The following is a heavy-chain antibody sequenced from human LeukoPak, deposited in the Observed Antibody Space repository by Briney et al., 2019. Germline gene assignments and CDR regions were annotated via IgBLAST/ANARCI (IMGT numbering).Heavy chain of an antibody. CDR1: GASISSGIYY. V-gene: IGHV4-39*07. CDR2: IYYSGST. Sequence: NPSETLSLTCAVSGASISSGIYYWAWIRQPPGEGLEWIGGIYYSGSTYYNPSLKSRVSLSLDTSKNHFSLRLTSVTAADTAVYYCAFSSDSNWFYDYWGQGTLVTVSS. CDR3: AFSSDSNWFYDY. D-gene: IGHD6-13*01. J-gene: IGHJ4*02.